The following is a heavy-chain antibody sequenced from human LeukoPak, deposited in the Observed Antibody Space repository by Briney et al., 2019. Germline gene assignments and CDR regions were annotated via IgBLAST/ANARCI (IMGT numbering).Heavy chain of an antibody. CDR3: ARVWRSTSCYSP. J-gene: IGHJ5*02. CDR1: GFTFSSYS. V-gene: IGHV3-48*04. D-gene: IGHD2-2*01. Sequence: GGSLRLSCAASGFTFSSYSMNWVRQAPGKGLEWVSYISSSGSTIYYADSVKGRFTISRDNAKNSLYLQMNSLRAEDTALYHCARVWRSTSCYSPWGQGTLVTVSS. CDR2: ISSSGSTI.